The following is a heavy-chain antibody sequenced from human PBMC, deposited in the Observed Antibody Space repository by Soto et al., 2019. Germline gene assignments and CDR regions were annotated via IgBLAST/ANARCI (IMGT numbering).Heavy chain of an antibody. CDR3: ATGPETFHPSGYYVNWFDP. V-gene: IGHV4-39*01. Sequence: SETLSLTCSVSGGSFSSSHSFWSWIRQPPGKGLEWIASIYYGGMTYYGPSLKRRVTLSIDTSTSQFSLRLSSVTAADTAVYYCATGPETFHPSGYYVNWFDPWGQGTLVTVSS. CDR1: GGSFSSSHSF. D-gene: IGHD3-22*01. J-gene: IGHJ5*02. CDR2: IYYGGMT.